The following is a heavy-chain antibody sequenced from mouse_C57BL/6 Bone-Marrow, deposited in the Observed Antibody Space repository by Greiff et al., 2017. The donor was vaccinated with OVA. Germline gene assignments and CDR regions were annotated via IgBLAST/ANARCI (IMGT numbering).Heavy chain of an antibody. CDR3: TTFPNWDEDAY. CDR2: IDPENGDT. V-gene: IGHV14-4*01. J-gene: IGHJ3*01. D-gene: IGHD4-1*01. CDR1: GFNIQDDY. Sequence: EVKLQESGAELVRPGASVKLSCTASGFNIQDDYMHWVKQRPEQGLEWIGWIDPENGDTEYASKFQGKATITADTSSNTAYLQLSSLTSEDTAVYYCTTFPNWDEDAYWGQGTLVTVSA.